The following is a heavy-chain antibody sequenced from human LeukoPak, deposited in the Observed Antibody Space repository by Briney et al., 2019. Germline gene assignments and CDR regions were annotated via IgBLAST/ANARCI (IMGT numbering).Heavy chain of an antibody. Sequence: GGSLRLSCAASGFTFSSYAMSWVRQAPGKGLEWVSAISGSGGSTYYADSVKGRFTISRDNSKNTLYLQMNSLRAEDTDVYYCAKDHGSGYYYNPNFDYWGQGTLVTVSS. J-gene: IGHJ4*02. CDR1: GFTFSSYA. V-gene: IGHV3-23*01. D-gene: IGHD3-22*01. CDR3: AKDHGSGYYYNPNFDY. CDR2: ISGSGGST.